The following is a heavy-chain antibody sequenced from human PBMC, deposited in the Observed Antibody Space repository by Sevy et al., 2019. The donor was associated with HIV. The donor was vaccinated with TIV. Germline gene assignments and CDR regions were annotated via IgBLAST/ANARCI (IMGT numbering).Heavy chain of an antibody. J-gene: IGHJ6*02. CDR1: GGSISSYY. Sequence: SETLSLTCTVXGGSISSYYWSWIRQPPGKGLEWIGYIYYSGSTNYNPSLKSRVTISVDTSKNQFSLKLSSVTAADTXVYYCARGGCXSTSCYAYYXYGMDVWGQGTTVTVSS. D-gene: IGHD2-2*01. CDR3: ARGGCXSTSCYAYYXYGMDV. V-gene: IGHV4-59*01. CDR2: IYYSGST.